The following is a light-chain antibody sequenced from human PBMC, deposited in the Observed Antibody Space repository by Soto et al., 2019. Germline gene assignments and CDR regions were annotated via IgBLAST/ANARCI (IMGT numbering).Light chain of an antibody. CDR3: QQYGTSPKT. Sequence: EIVLTQSPATRYVSPGRRATFSCRASQSVGGKSLAWYQQKPGQAPRLVIYGVSTRATGIPDRFSVSVSGTDGTLTISRLEPEDCAVYYCQQYGTSPKTFGQGTKVDI. J-gene: IGKJ1*01. CDR2: GVS. CDR1: QSVGGKS. V-gene: IGKV3-20*01.